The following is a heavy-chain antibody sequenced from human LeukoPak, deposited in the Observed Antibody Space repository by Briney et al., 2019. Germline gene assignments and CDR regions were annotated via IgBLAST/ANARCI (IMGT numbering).Heavy chain of an antibody. CDR2: IYTSGST. V-gene: IGHV4-4*07. CDR1: GGSISSYY. CDR3: AREHHLGPTS. J-gene: IGHJ5*02. Sequence: PSETLSLTRTASGGSISSYYWSWIRQPAGKGLEWIGRIYTSGSTNYNPSLKSRVTMSVDTSKNQFSLKLSSVTAVDTAVYYCAREHHLGPTSWGQGTLVTVTS.